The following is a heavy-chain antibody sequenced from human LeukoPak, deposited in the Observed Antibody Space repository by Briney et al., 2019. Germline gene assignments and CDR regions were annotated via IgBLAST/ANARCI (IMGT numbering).Heavy chain of an antibody. D-gene: IGHD6-19*01. CDR1: GFTFSSYA. Sequence: GGSLRLSCAASGFTFSSYAMSWVRQAPGKGLDWVSAMSGSGDSRYYADSVKGRFTISRDNSKNTLYLQMNSLRAEDTAVYYCAKFAAVAGQFDYWGQGTLVTVSS. CDR2: MSGSGDSR. CDR3: AKFAAVAGQFDY. J-gene: IGHJ4*02. V-gene: IGHV3-23*01.